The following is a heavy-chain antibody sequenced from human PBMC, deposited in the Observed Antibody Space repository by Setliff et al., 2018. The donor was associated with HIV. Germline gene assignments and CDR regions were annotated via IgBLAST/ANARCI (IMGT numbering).Heavy chain of an antibody. V-gene: IGHV4-34*01. CDR3: ARGPNFDWELPYDY. CDR2: SYHNGTT. Sequence: NPSETLSLTCAVYGAFFNDYYWSWIRQTPGKGLEWIGESYHNGTTNYNPSLKSRITISVDTSKMQFSLNMSSLTAADTAVYYCARGPNFDWELPYDYWGQGTQVTVSS. D-gene: IGHD3-9*01. CDR1: GAFFNDYY. J-gene: IGHJ4*02.